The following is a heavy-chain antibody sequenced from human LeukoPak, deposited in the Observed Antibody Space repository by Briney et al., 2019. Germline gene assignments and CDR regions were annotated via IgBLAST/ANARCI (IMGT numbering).Heavy chain of an antibody. CDR3: ARDHYGSGSVDY. Sequence: PGGSLRLSCAASGLTFSNAWMSWVRQAPGKGLEWVANIKQDGSEKYYVDSVKGRLTISRDNAKNSLYLQMNSLRAEDTAVYYCARDHYGSGSVDYWGQGTLVTVSS. CDR1: GLTFSNAW. V-gene: IGHV3-7*01. J-gene: IGHJ4*02. D-gene: IGHD3-10*01. CDR2: IKQDGSEK.